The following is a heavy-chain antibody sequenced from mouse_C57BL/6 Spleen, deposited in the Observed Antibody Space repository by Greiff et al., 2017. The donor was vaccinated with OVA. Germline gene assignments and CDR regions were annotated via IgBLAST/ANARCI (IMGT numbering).Heavy chain of an antibody. D-gene: IGHD1-1*01. V-gene: IGHV1-19*01. CDR1: GYTFTDYY. CDR2: INPYNGGT. J-gene: IGHJ4*01. Sequence: EVKLQQSGPVLVKPGASVKMSCKASGYTFTDYYMNWVKQSHGKSLEWIGVINPYNGGTSYNQKFKGKATLTVDKSSSTAYMELNSLTSEDSAVYYCARKPLYYGSSYDAMDYWGQGTSVTVSS. CDR3: ARKPLYYGSSYDAMDY.